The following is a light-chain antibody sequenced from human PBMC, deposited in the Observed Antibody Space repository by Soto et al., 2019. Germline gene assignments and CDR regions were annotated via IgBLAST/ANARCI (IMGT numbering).Light chain of an antibody. J-gene: IGKJ4*01. Sequence: EIVMTQSPDTLSVSPGERATLSCRASQSVSSNLAWYQQIPGQAPRLLIYSASLRATGIPARFSGSGSGTEFTLTISSLQSGDFAVYYCQQYNNWPPLTFGGGTEVEIK. CDR3: QQYNNWPPLT. CDR1: QSVSSN. CDR2: SAS. V-gene: IGKV3-15*01.